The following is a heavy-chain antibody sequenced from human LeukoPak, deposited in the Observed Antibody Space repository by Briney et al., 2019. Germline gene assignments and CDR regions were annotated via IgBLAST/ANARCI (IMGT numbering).Heavy chain of an antibody. D-gene: IGHD3-10*01. Sequence: PGGSLRLSCAASGFTFSSYAMHWVRQAPGKGLEYVSAISSNGGSTYYANSVKGRFTISRDNSKNTLYLQMGSLRAEDMAVYYCARDTPLLGDAFDIWGQGTMVTVSS. CDR1: GFTFSSYA. J-gene: IGHJ3*02. V-gene: IGHV3-64*01. CDR2: ISSNGGST. CDR3: ARDTPLLGDAFDI.